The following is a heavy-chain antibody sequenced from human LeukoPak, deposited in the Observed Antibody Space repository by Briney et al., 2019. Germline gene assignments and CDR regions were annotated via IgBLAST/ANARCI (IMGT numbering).Heavy chain of an antibody. J-gene: IGHJ3*02. D-gene: IGHD4-17*01. CDR1: GGAFSGYS. CDR2: VYYSGIT. CDR3: ARQMTTLTTGRTFDI. V-gene: IGHV4-59*01. Sequence: SETLSLTCTVSGGAFSGYSWSWIRQPPRKGLEWSGYVYYSGITNYNPSLRSRVTISVDSSKNQFSLKLSSVTAADTAIYYCARQMTTLTTGRTFDIWGQGTMVTVSS.